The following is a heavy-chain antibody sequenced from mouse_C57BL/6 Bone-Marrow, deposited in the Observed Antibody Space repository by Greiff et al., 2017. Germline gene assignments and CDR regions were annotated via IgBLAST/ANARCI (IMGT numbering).Heavy chain of an antibody. Sequence: VQGVESGPGLVAPSQSLSITCTVSGFSLTSYAISWVRQPPGKGLEWLGVIWTGGGTNYNSALKSRLSISKDNSKSQVFLKMNSLQTDDTARYYCARNYYGSSYAWYFDVWGTGTTVTVSS. CDR2: IWTGGGT. CDR3: ARNYYGSSYAWYFDV. J-gene: IGHJ1*03. V-gene: IGHV2-9-1*01. CDR1: GFSLTSYA. D-gene: IGHD1-1*01.